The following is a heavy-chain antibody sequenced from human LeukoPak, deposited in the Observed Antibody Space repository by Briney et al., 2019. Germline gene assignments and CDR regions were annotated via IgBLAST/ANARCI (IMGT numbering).Heavy chain of an antibody. J-gene: IGHJ4*02. Sequence: GGSLRLSCAASGFTFSSYSMHWVRQAPGKGLEWVSSITSSSSYIYYADSVKGRFTISRDNAKNSLYLQMSGLRAEDTAVFYCVRTGGGYSFDNSGQGTLVTVSS. CDR1: GFTFSSYS. D-gene: IGHD2-8*02. CDR2: ITSSSSYI. CDR3: VRTGGGYSFDN. V-gene: IGHV3-21*01.